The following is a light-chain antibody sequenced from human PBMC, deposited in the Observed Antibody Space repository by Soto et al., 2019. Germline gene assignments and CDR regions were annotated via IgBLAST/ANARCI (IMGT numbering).Light chain of an antibody. J-gene: IGLJ3*02. V-gene: IGLV2-14*01. CDR3: TSFTTISTWV. CDR1: SSDVGAYNY. CDR2: EVS. Sequence: QSALTQPASVSGSPGQSITISCTGTSSDVGAYNYVSWFQQHPGKAPKLKIYEVSNRPSGVSNRFSGSKSGNTASLTISELQAEDEADYYCTSFTTISTWVFGGGTKVTVL.